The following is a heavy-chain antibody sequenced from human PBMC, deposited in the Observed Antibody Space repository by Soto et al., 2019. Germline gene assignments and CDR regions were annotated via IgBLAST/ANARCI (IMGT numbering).Heavy chain of an antibody. J-gene: IGHJ3*02. CDR3: AKDRLSNMPPAFDI. D-gene: IGHD2-2*01. CDR2: ISGGGGST. V-gene: IGHV3-23*01. CDR1: GFTFSSCA. Sequence: EVQLLESGGGLVQPGGSLRLSCADSGFTFSSCAMSWVRQAPGKGLEWVSTISGGGGSTWYADSVKGRFTISRDDSKNTLYLQMLSLRAEDTALYFCAKDRLSNMPPAFDIWGQGTMVTVSS.